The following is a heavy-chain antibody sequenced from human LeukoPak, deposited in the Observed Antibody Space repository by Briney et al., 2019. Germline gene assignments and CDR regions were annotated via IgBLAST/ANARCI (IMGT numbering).Heavy chain of an antibody. CDR3: ARVEGRGRSYYYYYMDV. CDR2: IKQDGSEK. D-gene: IGHD3-3*01. J-gene: IGHJ6*03. Sequence: GGSLRLSCAASGFTFSSYWMSWVRQAPGKGLEWVANIKQDGSEKYSVDSVKGRFTISRDNAKNSLYLQMNSLRAEDTAVYYCARVEGRGRSYYYYYMDVWGKGTTVTISS. V-gene: IGHV3-7*01. CDR1: GFTFSSYW.